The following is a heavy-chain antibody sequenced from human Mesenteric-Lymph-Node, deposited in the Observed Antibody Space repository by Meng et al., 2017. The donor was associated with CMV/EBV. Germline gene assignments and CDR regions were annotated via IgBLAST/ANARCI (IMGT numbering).Heavy chain of an antibody. D-gene: IGHD7-27*01. CDR3: ARDNSEPGDGWWFDP. J-gene: IGHJ5*02. CDR2: ISAYNGNT. Sequence: ASVKVSCKASGYTFTSYAISWVRQAPGQGLEWMGWISAYNGNTNYAQKLQGRVTMNTDTSTSTVSMELSSLRSEDTAVYYCARDNSEPGDGWWFDPWGQGTLVTVSS. V-gene: IGHV1-18*01. CDR1: GYTFTSYA.